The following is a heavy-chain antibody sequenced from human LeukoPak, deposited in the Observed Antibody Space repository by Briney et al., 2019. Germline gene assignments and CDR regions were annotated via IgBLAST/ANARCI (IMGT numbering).Heavy chain of an antibody. D-gene: IGHD6-19*01. J-gene: IGHJ3*02. Sequence: SETLSLTCTVSGGSISSYYWSWIRQPPGKGLEWIGYIYYSGSTNYNPSLKSRVTISVDTSKNQFSLKLSSVTAADTAVYYCARERYSSCWSGAYAFDIWGQGTMVTVSS. CDR1: GGSISSYY. V-gene: IGHV4-59*01. CDR3: ARERYSSCWSGAYAFDI. CDR2: IYYSGST.